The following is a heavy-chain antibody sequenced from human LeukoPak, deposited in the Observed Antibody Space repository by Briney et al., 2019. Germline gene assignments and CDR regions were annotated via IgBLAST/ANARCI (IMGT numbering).Heavy chain of an antibody. CDR1: GGSISSYY. CDR2: IYYSGST. V-gene: IGHV4-59*08. CDR3: ATFIHDLKLGSGFDY. Sequence: SETLSLTCTVSGGSISSYYWSWIRQPPAKGLEWIGYIYYSGSTIYNPSLKSRVTISVDTSKNQFSLKLSSVTAADTAVYYCATFIHDLKLGSGFDYWGQGTLVTVSS. J-gene: IGHJ4*02. D-gene: IGHD3-10*01.